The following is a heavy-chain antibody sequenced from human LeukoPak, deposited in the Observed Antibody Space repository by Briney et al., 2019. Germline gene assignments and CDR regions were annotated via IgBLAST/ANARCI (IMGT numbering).Heavy chain of an antibody. J-gene: IGHJ4*02. CDR3: ARHWALDYFDY. CDR1: GDSISSTSYY. Sequence: PSETLSLTCIVSGDSISSTSYYWGWIRQPPGKGLEWIGTIYYSGSTYYNPSLKSRVTISVDTSKNQFSLRLSSVTAADTAVYYCARHWALDYFDYWGQGTLVTVSS. V-gene: IGHV4-39*01. CDR2: IYYSGST. D-gene: IGHD3-16*01.